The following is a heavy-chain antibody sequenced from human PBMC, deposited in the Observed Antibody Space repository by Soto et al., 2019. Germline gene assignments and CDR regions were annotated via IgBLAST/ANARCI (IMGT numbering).Heavy chain of an antibody. CDR3: ARETGPTTLYYYMDV. Sequence: GGSLRLSCAASGFTVSNNYMSWVRQAPGKGLEWVSIIYIGGDTYYADSVEGRFTISRHNSKNTLYLQMNSLRAEDTAVYYCARETGPTTLYYYMDVWGKGTTVTVSS. V-gene: IGHV3-53*04. CDR1: GFTVSNNY. D-gene: IGHD1-26*01. J-gene: IGHJ6*03. CDR2: IYIGGDT.